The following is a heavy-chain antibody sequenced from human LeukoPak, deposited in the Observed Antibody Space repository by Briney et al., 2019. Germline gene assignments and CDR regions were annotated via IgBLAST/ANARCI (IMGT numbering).Heavy chain of an antibody. V-gene: IGHV4-4*07. J-gene: IGHJ5*02. Sequence: SETLSLTCTVSGGSISSYYWSWMRQPAGKGLEWIGRIYTSGSTNYNPSLKSRVTMSVDTSKNQFSLKLSSVTAADTAVYYCARGSVTTWWFDPWGQGTLVTVSS. CDR3: ARGSVTTWWFDP. D-gene: IGHD4-11*01. CDR1: GGSISSYY. CDR2: IYTSGST.